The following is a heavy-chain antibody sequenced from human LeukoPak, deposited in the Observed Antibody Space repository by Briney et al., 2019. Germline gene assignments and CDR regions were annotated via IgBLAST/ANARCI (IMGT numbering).Heavy chain of an antibody. Sequence: PGRSLRLSCAASGFTFSSSEMNWVRQAPGKGLEWVSYVSSSGSTIYYADSVKGRFTISRDNAKNSLYLQMNSLRAEDTAVYYCARGLEGYCRSTSCHPPWYDPWGQGTLVTVSS. D-gene: IGHD2-2*01. CDR2: VSSSGSTI. V-gene: IGHV3-48*03. CDR1: GFTFSSSE. CDR3: ARGLEGYCRSTSCHPPWYDP. J-gene: IGHJ5*02.